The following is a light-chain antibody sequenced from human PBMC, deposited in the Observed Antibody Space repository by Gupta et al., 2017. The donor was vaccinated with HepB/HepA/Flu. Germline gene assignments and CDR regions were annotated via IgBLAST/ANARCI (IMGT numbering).Light chain of an antibody. CDR1: QNVRRN. CDR3: QQYNDCPLI. CDR2: VAS. J-gene: IGKJ4*01. Sequence: EIVLTQSPGALSLSPGERATLSCRASQNVRRNLAWYQQKPGQPPRLLMYVASTRASTVPARFSGIGSGTDFTLTISSLQSEDFGVYFCQQYNDCPLIFGGGTKVEIK. V-gene: IGKV3-15*01.